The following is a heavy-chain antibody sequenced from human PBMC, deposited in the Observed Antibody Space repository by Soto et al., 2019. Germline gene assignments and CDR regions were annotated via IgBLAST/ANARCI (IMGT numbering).Heavy chain of an antibody. CDR2: IYYRGSP. Sequence: QVQLQESGPGRLKPSQTLSLTCSVSGVSVNTSGYYWAWIRQPPGKGLEWMAYIYYRGSPYYSPSQQNPATIAIDTSDNDFALKVSSLTAAETAVYYCARGIFLATAADYFDYWGQGTLVTVSS. CDR3: ARGIFLATAADYFDY. J-gene: IGHJ4*02. CDR1: GVSVNTSGYY. D-gene: IGHD6-13*01. V-gene: IGHV4-31*01.